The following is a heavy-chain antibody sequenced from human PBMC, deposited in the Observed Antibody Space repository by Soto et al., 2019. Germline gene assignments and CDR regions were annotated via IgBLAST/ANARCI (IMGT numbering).Heavy chain of an antibody. Sequence: XSVKVSCKASGYTFTCYYMHWVRQAPGQGLEWVGWINPNSGGTNDAQKFQGRVTMTRDTSISTAYMELSRLTSDDTAVYYCPRDPSGGGAPYYFGYWGQGTLATVSS. D-gene: IGHD3-16*01. V-gene: IGHV1-2*02. CDR3: PRDPSGGGAPYYFGY. J-gene: IGHJ4*02. CDR2: INPNSGGT. CDR1: GYTFTCYY.